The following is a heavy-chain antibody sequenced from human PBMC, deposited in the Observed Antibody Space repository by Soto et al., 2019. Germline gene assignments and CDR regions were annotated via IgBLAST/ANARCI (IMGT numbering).Heavy chain of an antibody. CDR3: ARTRPLYDYGDYDDELFFAY. CDR1: GGTFSSYA. D-gene: IGHD4-17*01. V-gene: IGHV1-69*13. J-gene: IGHJ4*02. Sequence: GASVKVSCKASGGTFSSYAISWVRQAPGQGLEWMGGIIPIFGTANYAQKFQGRVTMTADESTSTAYMELSSLRSEDTAVYYCARTRPLYDYGDYDDELFFAYWGQGTLVTVSS. CDR2: IIPIFGTA.